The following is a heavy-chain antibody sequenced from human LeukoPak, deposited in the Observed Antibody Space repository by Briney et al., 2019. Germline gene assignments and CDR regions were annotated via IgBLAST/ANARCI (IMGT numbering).Heavy chain of an antibody. CDR2: FDPEDGET. Sequence: ASVKVSCKVSGYTLTELSMHGVRQAPGKGLEWMGGFDPEDGETIYAQKFQGRVTMTEDTSTDTAYMELSSLRSEDTAVYYCATLPDIVATSAAFDIWGQGTMVTVSS. D-gene: IGHD5-12*01. CDR3: ATLPDIVATSAAFDI. V-gene: IGHV1-24*01. J-gene: IGHJ3*02. CDR1: GYTLTELS.